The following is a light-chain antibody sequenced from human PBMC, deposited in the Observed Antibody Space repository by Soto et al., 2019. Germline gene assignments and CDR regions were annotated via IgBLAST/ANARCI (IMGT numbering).Light chain of an antibody. CDR1: QSVSSY. J-gene: IGKJ1*01. CDR2: DAS. V-gene: IGKV3-11*01. CDR3: QQRSNWPQWT. Sequence: EIVLTQSPATLSLSPGERATLSCRASQSVSSYLAWYQQKPGQAPRLLIYDASNRATGIPARFSGSGSGTAFTLPTSSLQPQDFAVYYCQQRSNWPQWTFGQGTKVDIK.